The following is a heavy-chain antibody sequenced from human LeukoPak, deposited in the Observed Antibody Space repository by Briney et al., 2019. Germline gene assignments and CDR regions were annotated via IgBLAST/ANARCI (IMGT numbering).Heavy chain of an antibody. CDR3: ARTIVGASSYNY. CDR2: INHSGST. J-gene: IGHJ4*02. Sequence: SETLSLTCAVYGGSFSGYYWSWIRQPPGKGLEWIGEINHSGSTNYNPSLKSRVTISVDTSKNQFSLKLSSVTAADTAVYYCARTIVGASSYNYWGQGTLVTVSS. D-gene: IGHD1-26*01. V-gene: IGHV4-34*01. CDR1: GGSFSGYY.